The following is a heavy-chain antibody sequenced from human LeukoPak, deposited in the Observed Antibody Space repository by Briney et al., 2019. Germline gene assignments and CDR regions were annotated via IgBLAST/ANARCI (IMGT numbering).Heavy chain of an antibody. J-gene: IGHJ4*02. V-gene: IGHV1-8*01. D-gene: IGHD6-6*01. CDR2: MNPNSGNT. CDR3: ARIYSSSSARDY. Sequence: ASVKVSCKASGYTFTSYDINWVRQATGQGLEWMGWMNPNSGNTGYAQKFQGRVTMTGNPSISTAYMELSRLRSDDTAVYYCARIYSSSSARDYWGQGTLVTVSS. CDR1: GYTFTSYD.